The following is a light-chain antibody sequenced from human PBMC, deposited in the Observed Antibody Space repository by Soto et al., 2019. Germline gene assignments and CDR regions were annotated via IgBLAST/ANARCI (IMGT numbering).Light chain of an antibody. J-gene: IGKJ5*01. CDR1: QNIASW. Sequence: DIRMTQSPSSLSASVGDRVSITCRASQNIASWLAWYQQKPGKAPKLLIYGGSTVETGVPSRFSGSGSVTEFTLTITNLQPDDFATYYCQQYNSYSATFGQGTRLETK. CDR3: QQYNSYSAT. CDR2: GGS. V-gene: IGKV1-5*01.